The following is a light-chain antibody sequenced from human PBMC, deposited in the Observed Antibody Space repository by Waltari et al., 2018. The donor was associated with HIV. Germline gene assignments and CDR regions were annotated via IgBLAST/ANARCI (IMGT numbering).Light chain of an antibody. CDR2: DNN. J-gene: IGLJ3*02. Sequence: QSVLTQPPSVSAAPGEKVTISCSASNSNIGPGYVSWYQHLPGAAPKLLIYDNNKRPSGMPDRFSGSKSGTSATLDITGLQTGDEADYYCGTWDRTLSGGVFGGGTKLTVL. V-gene: IGLV1-51*01. CDR3: GTWDRTLSGGV. CDR1: NSNIGPGY.